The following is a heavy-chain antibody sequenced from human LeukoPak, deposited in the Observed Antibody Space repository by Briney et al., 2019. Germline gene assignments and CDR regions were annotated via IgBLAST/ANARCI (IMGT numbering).Heavy chain of an antibody. J-gene: IGHJ5*02. D-gene: IGHD6-13*01. CDR1: GFTFSSYS. CDR2: ISSSSSTI. Sequence: PGGSLRLSCAASGFTFSSYSMNWVRQAPGKGLEWVSYISSSSSTIYYADSVKGRFTISRDNAKNSLYLQMNSLRAEDTAVYYCARDIASDWFDPWGQGTLVTVSS. V-gene: IGHV3-48*01. CDR3: ARDIASDWFDP.